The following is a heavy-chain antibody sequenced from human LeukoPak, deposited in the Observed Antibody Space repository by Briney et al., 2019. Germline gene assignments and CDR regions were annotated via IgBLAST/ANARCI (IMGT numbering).Heavy chain of an antibody. J-gene: IGHJ4*02. CDR3: ARGPNSNWSGLDF. V-gene: IGHV3-74*01. Sequence: GGSLRLSCTASGLSFSGHWMHWARHLPGKGLVWVSRISPTGSTTSYADSVKGRFTVSRDNAKNTLYLQVNNLRAEDTAVYYCARGPNSNWSGLDFWGQGTLLTVSS. D-gene: IGHD6-6*01. CDR1: GLSFSGHW. CDR2: ISPTGSTT.